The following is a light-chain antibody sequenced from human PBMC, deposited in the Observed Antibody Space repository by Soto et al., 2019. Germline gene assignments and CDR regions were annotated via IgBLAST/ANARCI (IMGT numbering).Light chain of an antibody. CDR2: EVI. V-gene: IGLV2-18*01. J-gene: IGLJ3*02. CDR1: SSDVGSFNR. CDR3: SLYTTSGTLV. Sequence: QSALTQPPSVSGSPGQSVTISCAGTSSDVGSFNRVSWYQQPPGTAPRLMIYEVIYRPSGVPDRFAGSKSGNTASLTISGLQAEDEADYYCSLYTTSGTLVFGGGTKVTVL.